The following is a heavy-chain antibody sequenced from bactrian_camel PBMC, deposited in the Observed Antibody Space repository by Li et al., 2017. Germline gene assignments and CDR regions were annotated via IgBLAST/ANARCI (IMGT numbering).Heavy chain of an antibody. D-gene: IGHD2*01. CDR2: GYTGGDVT. CDR3: AATKGGYTIYYRPRKVDFIF. CDR1: GFTYDTAC. Sequence: HVQLVESGGGSVQAGASLKLSCVASGFTYDTACLGWFRQGPGKERERVAGGYTGGDVTFYADSVKGRFTISKDNAKNTVYLQMNNLKPEDTAMYCCAATKGGYTIYYRPRKVDFIFWGQGTQVTVS. J-gene: IGHJ6*01. V-gene: IGHV3S1*01.